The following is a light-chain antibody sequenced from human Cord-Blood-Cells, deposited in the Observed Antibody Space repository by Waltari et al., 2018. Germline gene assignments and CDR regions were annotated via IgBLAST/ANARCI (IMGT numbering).Light chain of an antibody. CDR1: SRDVGGYNY. CDR3: SSYTSSSTWV. J-gene: IGLJ3*02. Sequence: QSALTQPASVSGSPGQSITISCPGTSRDVGGYNYVSWYQQHPGIAPKLMIYDVSKRPSGVSNRFSGSKSGNTASLTISGLQAEDEADYYCSSYTSSSTWVFGGGTKLTVL. V-gene: IGLV2-14*01. CDR2: DVS.